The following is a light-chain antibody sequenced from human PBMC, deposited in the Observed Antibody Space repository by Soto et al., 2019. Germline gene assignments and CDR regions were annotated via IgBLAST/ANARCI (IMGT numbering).Light chain of an antibody. Sequence: EIVMTQSPATLSVPPGEGATLSCRASQSVSSNLAWHQQKPGQAPRILMYDASTRATGIPARFSGSGSGTEFTLTISSLQSEDFAVYYCQQYHNWPITFGQGTRLEIK. J-gene: IGKJ5*01. CDR2: DAS. CDR1: QSVSSN. V-gene: IGKV3-15*01. CDR3: QQYHNWPIT.